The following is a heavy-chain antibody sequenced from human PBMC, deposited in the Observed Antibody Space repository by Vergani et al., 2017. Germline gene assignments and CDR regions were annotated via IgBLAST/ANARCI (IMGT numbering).Heavy chain of an antibody. J-gene: IGHJ4*02. V-gene: IGHV3-21*01. D-gene: IGHD2-15*01. CDR3: AREMRCSGGSCYPSTHDY. CDR1: GFTFSSHR. CDR2: ISSSGSYI. Sequence: VQLVESGGGVVQPGRSLRLSCAASGFTFSSHRMNWVRQAPGKGLEWVSFISSSGSYIYYADSVKGRFTISRDNAKNSLYLQMNSLRAEDTAVYYCAREMRCSGGSCYPSTHDYWGQGTLVTVSS.